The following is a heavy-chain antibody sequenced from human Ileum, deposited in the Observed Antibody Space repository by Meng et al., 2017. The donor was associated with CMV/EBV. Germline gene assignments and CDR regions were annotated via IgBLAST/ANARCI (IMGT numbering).Heavy chain of an antibody. Sequence: HVEHEDSGPGLVTPSETLSLSCTVSGGSFSDYYWNWIRQSAGQGLEWIGRIHSNGATDYNPSLQSRVTMSVDSSKNEFFLSLSFVTAADTAIYYCARRRGPRGYIDYWGQGILVTVSS. J-gene: IGHJ4*02. CDR3: ARRRGPRGYIDY. D-gene: IGHD3-10*01. CDR2: IHSNGAT. V-gene: IGHV4-4*07. CDR1: GGSFSDYY.